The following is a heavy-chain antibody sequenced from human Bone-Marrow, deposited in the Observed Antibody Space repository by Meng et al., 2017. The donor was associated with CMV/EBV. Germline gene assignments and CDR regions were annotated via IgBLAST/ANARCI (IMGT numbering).Heavy chain of an antibody. CDR2: IDPNSGGT. CDR1: GYTFTAYV. J-gene: IGHJ4*02. CDR3: VRADRHY. Sequence: SVKVSCMPSGYTFTAYVLHWVRQAPGQGLEWMGWIDPNSGGTKYAQKFQGRVTLTRDMSISTVYMEMRRLRSDDTAIFYCVRADRHYWGQGTLVTVSS. D-gene: IGHD3-22*01. V-gene: IGHV1-2*02.